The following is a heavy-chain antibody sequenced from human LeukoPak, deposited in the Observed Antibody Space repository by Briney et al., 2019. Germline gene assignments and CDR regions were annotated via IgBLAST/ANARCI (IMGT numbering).Heavy chain of an antibody. CDR1: GYNFNNYW. CDR2: IYPGDSDT. J-gene: IGHJ4*02. CDR3: ARRMVSPANFDY. V-gene: IGHV5-51*01. Sequence: GESLKISCKGSGYNFNNYWIAWVRQMSGKGLEWLGIIYPGDSDTRYSPSFQGQVTISADKSFSTAYLQWNNLKASDTAIYYCARRMVSPANFDYWGQGTLVTVSS. D-gene: IGHD4-23*01.